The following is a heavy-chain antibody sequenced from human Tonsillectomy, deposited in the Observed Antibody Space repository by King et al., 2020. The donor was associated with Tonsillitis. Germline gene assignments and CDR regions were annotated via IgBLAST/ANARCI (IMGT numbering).Heavy chain of an antibody. CDR3: AKGWVEMDA. V-gene: IGHV3-23*04. CDR1: GFTFSSCA. J-gene: IGHJ4*02. D-gene: IGHD5-24*01. Sequence: VQLVESGGGLVQPGGSLRLSCAASGFTFSSCAMTWVRQAPGMRLEWVSAISGSAGGIYYADSVKGRFTISRDNSKNTLYLQMNSLRAADTAVYYCAKGWVEMDAWGQGTLVTVSS. CDR2: ISGSAGGI.